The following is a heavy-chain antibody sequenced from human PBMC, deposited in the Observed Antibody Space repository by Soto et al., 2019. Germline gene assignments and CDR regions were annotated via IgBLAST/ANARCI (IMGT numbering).Heavy chain of an antibody. Sequence: QLQLRESGPGLVKPSETLSLTCTVSGGSISSSSYYWGWIRQPPGKGLEWIGSVYYSGSTYYNPSLKSRVTISVDTSKNQFSLKLRSVTASDTAVYYCARRVNSGANLGWFDPWGQGTLVTVSS. CDR3: ARRVNSGANLGWFDP. D-gene: IGHD7-27*01. J-gene: IGHJ5*02. CDR1: GGSISSSSYY. CDR2: VYYSGST. V-gene: IGHV4-39*01.